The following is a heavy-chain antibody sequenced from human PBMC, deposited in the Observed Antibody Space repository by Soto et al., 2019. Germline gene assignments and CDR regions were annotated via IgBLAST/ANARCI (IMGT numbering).Heavy chain of an antibody. V-gene: IGHV4-59*01. J-gene: IGHJ6*03. D-gene: IGHD2-2*01. CDR2: IYYSGST. CDR3: AREGDRLIGYCSRTSCKPYYSYYMDV. CDR1: GDSISTSY. Sequence: QVQLQESGPGLVKPSETLSLTCTVSGDSISTSYWTWIRQPPGKGLEWIGYIYYSGSTNDNPSLKSRVTISVDTSKNQFSLKLSSVTAADTAVYYCAREGDRLIGYCSRTSCKPYYSYYMDVWGEGTTVTVSS.